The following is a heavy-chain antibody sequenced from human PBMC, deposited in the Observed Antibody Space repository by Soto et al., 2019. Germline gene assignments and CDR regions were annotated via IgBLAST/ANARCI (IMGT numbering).Heavy chain of an antibody. CDR1: GFSFSRYA. D-gene: IGHD3-10*01. CDR2: ISKDGSHK. J-gene: IGHJ4*02. CDR3: ARSRSGAVADSFDF. Sequence: GGSLRLSCAASGFSFSRYAIHWVRQAPGKGLEWVAVISKDGSHKYYLDSVKGRFTISRDNSKNILYLQVNSLRDEDTAVYYCARSRSGAVADSFDFWGQGTLVTVSS. V-gene: IGHV3-30*04.